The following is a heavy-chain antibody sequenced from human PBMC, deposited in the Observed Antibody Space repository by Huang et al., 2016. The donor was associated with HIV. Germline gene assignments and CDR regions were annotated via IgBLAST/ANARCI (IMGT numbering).Heavy chain of an antibody. V-gene: IGHV1-8*01. Sequence: QVQLVQSGSEVKKPGASVKVSCKASGYTFTTYDINWVRQATGHGLEGRTWVSRNSGNTGYEQKFQGRVTITRNTSISTVYMELSSLTSDDTAVYYCARSPGPVEARGPQDAFDVWGQGTMVTVSS. CDR1: GYTFTTYD. CDR3: ARSPGPVEARGPQDAFDV. CDR2: VSRNSGNT. J-gene: IGHJ3*01. D-gene: IGHD1-26*01.